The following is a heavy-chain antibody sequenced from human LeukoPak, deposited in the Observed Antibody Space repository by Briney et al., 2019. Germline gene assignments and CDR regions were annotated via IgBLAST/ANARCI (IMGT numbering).Heavy chain of an antibody. V-gene: IGHV4-30-2*01. CDR3: ARDFPGGWFDP. CDR2: IYHSGST. Sequence: SQTLPLTCAVSGGPISSGGYSWSWIRQPPGKGLEWIGYIYHSGSTYYNPSLKSRVTISVDRSKNQFSLKLSSVTAADTAVYYCARDFPGGWFDPWGQGTLVTVSS. J-gene: IGHJ5*02. CDR1: GGPISSGGYS.